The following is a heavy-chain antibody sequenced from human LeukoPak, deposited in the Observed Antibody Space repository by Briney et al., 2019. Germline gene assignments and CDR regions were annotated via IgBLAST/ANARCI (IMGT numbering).Heavy chain of an antibody. V-gene: IGHV3-23*01. CDR1: GFTFNNYA. Sequence: GSLRLSCAASGFTFNNYAMSWVRQAPGKGLEWVSAISGSGRDTYYADSMKGRFTISRDNSQNTLYLQMNSPRAEDTAVHYCAKDQVGVHYNWGQGTLVTVSS. CDR3: AKDQVGVHYN. J-gene: IGHJ4*02. D-gene: IGHD1-26*01. CDR2: ISGSGRDT.